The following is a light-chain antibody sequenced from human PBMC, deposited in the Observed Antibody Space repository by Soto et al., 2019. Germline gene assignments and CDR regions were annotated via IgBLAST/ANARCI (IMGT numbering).Light chain of an antibody. CDR2: AAS. V-gene: IGKV1-27*01. CDR3: QKYNSAPWT. Sequence: SPSSLSASVGDRVTITCRASQSISSYLNWYQQKPGKAPKLLIYAASTLQSGVPSRFSGSGSGTDFTLTISSLQPEDVASYYCQKYNSAPWTFGQGTKVDIK. CDR1: QSISSY. J-gene: IGKJ1*01.